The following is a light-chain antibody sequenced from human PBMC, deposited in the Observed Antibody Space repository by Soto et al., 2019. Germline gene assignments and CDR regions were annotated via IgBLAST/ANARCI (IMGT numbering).Light chain of an antibody. CDR1: QSISSY. CDR3: QQSYSTLSIT. J-gene: IGKJ5*01. Sequence: DIQLTQSPSSLSASVGDRVTITCRVSQSISSYLNWYQQKPGKAPKLLIYAASSLQSGVPSRFSGSGSGTDFTLTISSLQPEDFATYYCQQSYSTLSITFGHGTRLEIK. CDR2: AAS. V-gene: IGKV1-39*01.